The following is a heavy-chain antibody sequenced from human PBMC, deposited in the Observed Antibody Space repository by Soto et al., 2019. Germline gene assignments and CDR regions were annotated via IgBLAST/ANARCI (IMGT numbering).Heavy chain of an antibody. CDR3: SRPVVDGMDV. D-gene: IGHD2-2*01. CDR1: GFTFSGSP. J-gene: IGHJ6*02. CDR2: IRSKANNYAT. V-gene: IGHV3-73*01. Sequence: VQLVESGGGLVQPGGSLKLSCAASGFTFSGSPMHWVRQASGKGLEWVGRIRSKANNYATAYAASVNGRFTISRDDSKNTAYLQMNSLKTEDTAVYFCSRPVVDGMDVWGQGTTVIVSS.